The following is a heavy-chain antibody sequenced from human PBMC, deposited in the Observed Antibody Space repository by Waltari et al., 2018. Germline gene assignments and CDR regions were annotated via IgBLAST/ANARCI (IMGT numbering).Heavy chain of an antibody. CDR2: ISGSGGST. D-gene: IGHD3-9*01. CDR1: GFTFSSYA. V-gene: IGHV3-23*01. CDR3: ARELRYFDWLPNPYYYYGMDV. J-gene: IGHJ6*02. Sequence: EVQLLESGGGLVQPGGSLRLSCAASGFTFSSYAMSWVRQAPGKGLEWVSAISGSGGSTYYADSVKGRFTISRDNAKNSLYLQMNSLRAEDTAVYYCARELRYFDWLPNPYYYYGMDVWGQGTTVTVSS.